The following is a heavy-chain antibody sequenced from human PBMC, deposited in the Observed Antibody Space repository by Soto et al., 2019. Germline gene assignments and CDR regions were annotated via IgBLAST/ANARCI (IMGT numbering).Heavy chain of an antibody. V-gene: IGHV1-46*01. J-gene: IGHJ3*02. D-gene: IGHD1-20*01. CDR3: ARVNNWNDPTDHDAFDI. CDR2: INPSGGST. CDR1: GYTFTSYY. Sequence: GASVKVSCKASGYTFTSYYMHWVRQAPGQGLEWMGIINPSGGSTSYAQKFQGRVTMTRDTSTSTVYMELSSLRSEDTAVYYCARVNNWNDPTDHDAFDIWGKGTMVTVSS.